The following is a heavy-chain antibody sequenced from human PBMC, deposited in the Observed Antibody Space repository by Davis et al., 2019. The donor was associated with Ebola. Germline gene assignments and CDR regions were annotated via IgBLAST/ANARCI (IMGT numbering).Heavy chain of an antibody. CDR1: GYTFTSYY. D-gene: IGHD3-9*01. CDR2: INSNNGDT. Sequence: ASVKVSCKASGYTFTSYYMHWVRQAPGQGLEWMGRINSNNGDTIYAQKFQGRVTMTRDTSITTIYLELSSLRSDDTAIYYCARELLVTGYKCADYWGQGTLVTVSS. CDR3: ARELLVTGYKCADY. V-gene: IGHV1-2*02. J-gene: IGHJ4*02.